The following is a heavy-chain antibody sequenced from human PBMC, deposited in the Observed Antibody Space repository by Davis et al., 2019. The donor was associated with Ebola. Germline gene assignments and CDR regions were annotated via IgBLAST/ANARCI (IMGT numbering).Heavy chain of an antibody. J-gene: IGHJ6*02. D-gene: IGHD5-18*01. V-gene: IGHV4-34*01. Sequence: SETLSLTCAVYGGSFSGYYWSWIRQPPGKGLEWIGSIYHSGSTNYNPSLKSRVTISLDTSKNQFSLKLSSVTAADTAVYYCARDTAMVSSRYYYYGMDVWGQGTTVTVSS. CDR2: IYHSGST. CDR3: ARDTAMVSSRYYYYGMDV. CDR1: GGSFSGYY.